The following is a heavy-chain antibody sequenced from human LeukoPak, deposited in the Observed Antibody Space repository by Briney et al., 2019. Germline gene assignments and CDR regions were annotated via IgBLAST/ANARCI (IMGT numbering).Heavy chain of an antibody. CDR2: ISDSSDFT. J-gene: IGHJ4*02. CDR3: ARALYGSGSYSTY. CDR1: GFTFSDFW. V-gene: IGHV3-11*05. Sequence: GGSLRLSCAASGFTFSDFWMTWIRQAPGKGLEWVSSISDSSDFTAYSDSVEGRFTISRDNARNSLYLQMNSLRAEDTAVYYCARALYGSGSYSTYWGQGTLVTVSS. D-gene: IGHD3-10*01.